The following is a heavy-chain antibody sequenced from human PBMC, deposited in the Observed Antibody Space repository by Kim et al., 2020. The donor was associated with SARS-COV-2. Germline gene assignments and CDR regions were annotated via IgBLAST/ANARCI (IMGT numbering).Heavy chain of an antibody. V-gene: IGHV3-21*01. CDR3: ARTAVLRFLEWLPNAFDI. CDR1: GFTFSSYS. CDR2: ISSSSSYI. D-gene: IGHD3-3*01. J-gene: IGHJ3*02. Sequence: GGSLRHSCAASGFTFSSYSMNWVRQAPGKGLEWVSSISSSSSYIYYADSVKGRFTISRDNAKNSLYLQMNSLRAEDTAVYYCARTAVLRFLEWLPNAFDIWGQGTMVTVSS.